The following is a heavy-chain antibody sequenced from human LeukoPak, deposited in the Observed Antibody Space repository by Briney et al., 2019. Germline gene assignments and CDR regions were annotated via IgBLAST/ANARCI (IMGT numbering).Heavy chain of an antibody. V-gene: IGHV1-18*04. J-gene: IGHJ5*02. Sequence: GASVKVSCKASGYTFTSYGISWVRQAPGQGLEWMGWISAYNGNTSYAQKLQGRVTMTTDTSTSTAYMELRSLRSDDTAVYYCARASITMVRGVLDPWGQGTLVTVSS. CDR3: ARASITMVRGVLDP. CDR1: GYTFTSYG. CDR2: ISAYNGNT. D-gene: IGHD3-10*01.